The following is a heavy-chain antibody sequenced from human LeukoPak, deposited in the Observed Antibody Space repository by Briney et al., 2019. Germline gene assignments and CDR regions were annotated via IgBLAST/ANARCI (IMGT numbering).Heavy chain of an antibody. D-gene: IGHD3-10*01. Sequence: SETLSLTCTVSGGSISSYYWSWIRQPPGKGLEWIGYIYYSGSTNYNPSLKSRVTISVDTSKNQFSLKLSSVTAADTVVYYCARELDYYGSGSPTKGYYFDYWGQGTLVTVSS. CDR2: IYYSGST. CDR1: GGSISSYY. J-gene: IGHJ4*02. CDR3: ARELDYYGSGSPTKGYYFDY. V-gene: IGHV4-59*01.